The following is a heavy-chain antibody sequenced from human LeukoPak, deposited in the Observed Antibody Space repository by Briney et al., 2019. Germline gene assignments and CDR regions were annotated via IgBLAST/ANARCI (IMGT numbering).Heavy chain of an antibody. Sequence: GASVKVSCKASGGTFSSYAISWVRQALGQGLERMGGIIPIFGTANYAQKFQGRVTITADESTSTAYMELSSLRSEDTAVYYCAGGHYYGSGSYHFDPWGQGTLVTVSS. V-gene: IGHV1-69*01. CDR3: AGGHYYGSGSYHFDP. CDR2: IIPIFGTA. D-gene: IGHD3-10*01. J-gene: IGHJ5*02. CDR1: GGTFSSYA.